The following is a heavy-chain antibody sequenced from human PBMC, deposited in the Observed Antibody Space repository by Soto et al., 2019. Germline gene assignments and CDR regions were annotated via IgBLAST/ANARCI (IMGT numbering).Heavy chain of an antibody. CDR1: GFTFSSYG. J-gene: IGHJ4*02. Sequence: PXGSLRLSCAASGFTFSSYGIHWVRQAPGKGLEWVALISYDGSNKYYADSVKGRFTISRDNSKNTLYLQMNSLRAEDTAMYYCAKDAPYYYDSSGYYGPFDYWGQGPLVTVSS. V-gene: IGHV3-30*18. CDR3: AKDAPYYYDSSGYYGPFDY. D-gene: IGHD3-22*01. CDR2: ISYDGSNK.